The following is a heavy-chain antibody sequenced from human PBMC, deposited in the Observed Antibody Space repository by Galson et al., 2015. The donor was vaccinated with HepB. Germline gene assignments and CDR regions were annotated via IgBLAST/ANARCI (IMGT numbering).Heavy chain of an antibody. V-gene: IGHV3-30*18. Sequence: SLRLSCAASGVTFNNYGFHWVRQAPGKGLEWVTVISYDGRNKYYADSVKGRFTISRDNSKNMVYLQMNSLRAEDTALYYCAKDPYLYSALAGTMAGFDYWGQGTLVTVSS. CDR3: AKDPYLYSALAGTMAGFDY. J-gene: IGHJ4*02. CDR2: ISYDGRNK. CDR1: GVTFNNYG. D-gene: IGHD6-19*01.